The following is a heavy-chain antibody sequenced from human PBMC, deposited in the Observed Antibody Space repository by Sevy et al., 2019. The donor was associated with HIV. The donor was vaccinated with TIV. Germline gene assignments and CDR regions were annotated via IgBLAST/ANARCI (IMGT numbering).Heavy chain of an antibody. Sequence: GGSLRLSCAASGFSLTTSDMHWVRQAPGKGLEWVAYVRNDGSSKYYVVSVRDRFTISRDSPKNTLYLQMNSLRDEDTAIYYCARGRKTTEEWLEELDYYYGLDVWGQGTTVTVSS. V-gene: IGHV3-30*02. J-gene: IGHJ6*02. D-gene: IGHD2-8*01. CDR1: GFSLTTSD. CDR3: ARGRKTTEEWLEELDYYYGLDV. CDR2: VRNDGSSK.